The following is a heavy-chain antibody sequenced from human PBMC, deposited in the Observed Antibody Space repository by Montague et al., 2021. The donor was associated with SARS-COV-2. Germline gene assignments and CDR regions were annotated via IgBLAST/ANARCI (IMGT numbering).Heavy chain of an antibody. CDR3: ACAEVNTWGLISYYGMDV. CDR2: INHSGST. J-gene: IGHJ6*02. Sequence: SETLSLTCAVYGGSFSGYYWSWIRQSPRKGLEWIGEINHSGSTNYNPSLKSRVTISVDTSKNQFSLKLSSVTAADTAVYYCACAEVNTWGLISYYGMDVWGQGTTVTVSS. D-gene: IGHD4-23*01. V-gene: IGHV4-34*01. CDR1: GGSFSGYY.